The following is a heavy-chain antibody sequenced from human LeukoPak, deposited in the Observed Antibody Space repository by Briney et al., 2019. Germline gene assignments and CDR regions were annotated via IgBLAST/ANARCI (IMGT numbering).Heavy chain of an antibody. Sequence: SEALSLTCTVSGGSISSSSYYWGWIRQPPWKGLEWIGSIYYSGSTYYNPSLKSRVTISVDTSKNQFSLKLSSVTAADTAVYYCARLLLSRDFWSGYPYYFDYWGQGTLVTVSS. CDR1: GGSISSSSYY. CDR3: ARLLLSRDFWSGYPYYFDY. D-gene: IGHD3-3*01. J-gene: IGHJ4*02. V-gene: IGHV4-39*01. CDR2: IYYSGST.